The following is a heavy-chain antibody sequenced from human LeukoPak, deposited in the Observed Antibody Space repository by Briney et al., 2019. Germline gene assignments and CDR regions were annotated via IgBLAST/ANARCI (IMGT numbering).Heavy chain of an antibody. V-gene: IGHV3-11*04. Sequence: GGSLRLSCAASGFTFRDYYMNWIRQAPGKGLEWVSYISTSGSTKFYADSVKGRFTISRDNAKNSLYLQMNSLRAEDTAVYYCAREGPPYYYDSSGYYGYWGQGTLVTVSS. D-gene: IGHD3-22*01. CDR1: GFTFRDYY. CDR3: AREGPPYYYDSSGYYGY. CDR2: ISTSGSTK. J-gene: IGHJ4*02.